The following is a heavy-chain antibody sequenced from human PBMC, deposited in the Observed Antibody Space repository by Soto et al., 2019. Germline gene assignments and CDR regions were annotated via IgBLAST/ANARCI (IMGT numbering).Heavy chain of an antibody. CDR2: MNPNSGNT. J-gene: IGHJ4*02. D-gene: IGHD6-19*01. CDR1: GYTFTSYD. V-gene: IGHV1-8*01. Sequence: QVQLVQSGAEVKKPGASVKVSCKASGYTFTSYDINWVRQATGQGLEWMGWMNPNSGNTGYAQKFQGRVTMTRNTSISTAYMELRSLRSEDTAVYYCASSPVQGSGWYADYWGQGTLVTVSS. CDR3: ASSPVQGSGWYADY.